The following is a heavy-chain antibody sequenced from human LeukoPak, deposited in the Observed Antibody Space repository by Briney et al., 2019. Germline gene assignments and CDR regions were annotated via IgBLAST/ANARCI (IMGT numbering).Heavy chain of an antibody. Sequence: QSGGSLRLSCAASGFTFSNYEMNWVRQAPGKGLEWVSYISSSVSTIYHADSVKGRFTISRDNAKNSLYLQMNSLRAEDTAVYYCAREASGYSYGLDAFDIWGQGTMVTVSS. D-gene: IGHD5-18*01. V-gene: IGHV3-48*03. CDR2: ISSSVSTI. CDR3: AREASGYSYGLDAFDI. CDR1: GFTFSNYE. J-gene: IGHJ3*02.